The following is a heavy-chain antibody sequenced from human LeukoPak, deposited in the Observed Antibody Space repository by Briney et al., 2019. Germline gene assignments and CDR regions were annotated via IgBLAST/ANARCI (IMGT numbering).Heavy chain of an antibody. Sequence: KPSETLSLTCTVSGYSISSGYYWGWIRQPPGKGLEWIGSIYHSGSTYYNPSLKSRVTISVDAAKNQFPLKLSTVTAADTAVYYCAREKSRLGELSLIDYWGQGTLVTVSS. J-gene: IGHJ4*02. V-gene: IGHV4-38-2*02. CDR1: GYSISSGYY. D-gene: IGHD3-16*02. CDR3: AREKSRLGELSLIDY. CDR2: IYHSGST.